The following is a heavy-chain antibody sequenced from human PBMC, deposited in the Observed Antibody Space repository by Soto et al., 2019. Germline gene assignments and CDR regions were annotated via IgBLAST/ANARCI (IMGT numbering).Heavy chain of an antibody. J-gene: IGHJ4*02. CDR2: IFFSGST. D-gene: IGHD5-12*01. CDR1: GGSISSGGYY. CDR3: ARGYSGYDFDY. V-gene: IGHV4-31*03. Sequence: SETLSLTCTVSGGSISSGGYYWSWIRQHPGKGLEWIGYIFFSGSTYYNPSLKSRVTISVDTSKNQFSLKLSSVTAADTAVYYCARGYSGYDFDYWGQGTLVTVSS.